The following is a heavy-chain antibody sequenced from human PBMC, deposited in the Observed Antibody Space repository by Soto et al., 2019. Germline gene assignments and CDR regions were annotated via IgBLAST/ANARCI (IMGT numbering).Heavy chain of an antibody. CDR1: GGSFSGYY. J-gene: IGHJ6*02. CDR3: ARILGYYYDSSGLDYYYYYGMGV. CDR2: INPSGST. D-gene: IGHD3-22*01. V-gene: IGHV4-34*01. Sequence: PSETLSLTCAFYGGSFSGYYWSWIRQPPGKGLEWIGEINPSGSTNYNPSLKSRVTISVDTSKNQFSLKLSSVTAADTAVYYCARILGYYYDSSGLDYYYYYGMGVWGQGTTVTVSS.